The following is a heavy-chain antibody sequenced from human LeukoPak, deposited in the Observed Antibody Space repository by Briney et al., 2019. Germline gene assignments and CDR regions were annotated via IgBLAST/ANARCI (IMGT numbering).Heavy chain of an antibody. CDR3: AREGGGSHGYYCYYMDV. V-gene: IGHV4-34*01. J-gene: IGHJ6*03. Sequence: PSETLSLTCAVSDGSFSGYYWSGIPHPPGKGLAWIGEINHSGSTNYNPSLKRRVTISVGTSKNQFSLKLSSVTAADTAVYYRAREGGGSHGYYCYYMDVWGKGTTVTVSS. CDR1: DGSFSGYY. D-gene: IGHD6-19*01. CDR2: INHSGST.